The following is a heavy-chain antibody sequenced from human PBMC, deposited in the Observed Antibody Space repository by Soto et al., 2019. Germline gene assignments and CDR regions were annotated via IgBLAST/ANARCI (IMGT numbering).Heavy chain of an antibody. CDR3: AKDRDFWTGSGIDY. J-gene: IGHJ4*02. CDR2: LSGSGDNT. D-gene: IGHD3-3*01. V-gene: IGHV3-23*01. Sequence: EVQLLESGGGLIQPGGYLRLSCAASGFIFSGYAMSWVRQAPGKGLEWVSTLSGSGDNTYYADSLKCRFTISRDTSKNTLYLQMNSLRAEDTAVYFCAKDRDFWTGSGIDYWGQGTLVTVSA. CDR1: GFIFSGYA.